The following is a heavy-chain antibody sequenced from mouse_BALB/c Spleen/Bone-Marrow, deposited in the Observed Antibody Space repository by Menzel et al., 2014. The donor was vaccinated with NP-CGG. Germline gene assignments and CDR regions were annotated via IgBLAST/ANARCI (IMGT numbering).Heavy chain of an antibody. V-gene: IGHV1-53*01. CDR3: TSDGYD. D-gene: IGHD1-2*01. CDR2: INPSNGDT. Sequence: QEQLKESGAELVRPGDSVTLSCKASGFTFTSYWMHWVKLRPGQGFEWIGEINPSNGDTNYNEKFKRKATLTVDKYSXTSYMQLSSLTTEDSAVYYCTSDGYDWGQGTALTVSS. J-gene: IGHJ2*01. CDR1: GFTFTSYW.